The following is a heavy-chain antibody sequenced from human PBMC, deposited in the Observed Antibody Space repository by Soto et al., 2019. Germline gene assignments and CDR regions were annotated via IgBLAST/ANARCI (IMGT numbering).Heavy chain of an antibody. CDR2: ISAYNGNT. CDR1: GYTFTSYG. J-gene: IGHJ6*02. V-gene: IGHV1-18*04. CDR3: ARDLGDYYDSSGYFKGNGMDV. D-gene: IGHD3-22*01. Sequence: ASVKVSCKASGYTFTSYGISWARQAPGQGLEWMGWISAYNGNTNYAQKLQGRVTMTTDTSTSTAYMELRSLRSDDTAVYYCARDLGDYYDSSGYFKGNGMDVWGQGTTVTVSS.